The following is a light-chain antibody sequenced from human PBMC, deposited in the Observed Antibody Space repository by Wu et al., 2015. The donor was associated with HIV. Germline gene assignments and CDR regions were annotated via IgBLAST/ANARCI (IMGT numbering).Light chain of an antibody. CDR3: QQYYYRPT. Sequence: LSSQGQSECGNKIAWYRQKPGPASPRLLIFGASTRAPDIPVRFTGSGSGTDFSLTINSLHSEDSANYYCQQYYYRPTFGGGTKVEIK. CDR2: GAS. V-gene: IGKV3D-15*01. CDR1: ECGNK. J-gene: IGKJ4*01.